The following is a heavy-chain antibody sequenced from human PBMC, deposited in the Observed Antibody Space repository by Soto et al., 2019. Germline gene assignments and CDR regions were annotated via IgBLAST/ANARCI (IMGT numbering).Heavy chain of an antibody. Sequence: GGSLRLSCAASGFTFSSYGMHRVRQAPGKGLEWVAVISYDGSNKYYADSVKGRFTISRDNSKNTLYLQMNSLRAEDTAVYYCAKDVLRFLEWLAFYGMDVWGQGTTVTVSS. J-gene: IGHJ6*02. CDR1: GFTFSSYG. D-gene: IGHD3-3*01. CDR2: ISYDGSNK. V-gene: IGHV3-30*18. CDR3: AKDVLRFLEWLAFYGMDV.